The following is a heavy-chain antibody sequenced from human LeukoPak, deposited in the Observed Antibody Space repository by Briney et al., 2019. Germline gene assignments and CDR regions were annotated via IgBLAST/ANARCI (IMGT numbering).Heavy chain of an antibody. CDR2: IDNTGGVT. Sequence: GGSLRLSCTASGFIFSYYAMTWVRQAPGKGLEWVSGIDNTGGVTYYADPVKGRFTISRDNSKNTLYLQVTDLRAEDTAVYYCAKASWAGVTTTYFEHWAQGTRVTVSS. CDR1: GFIFSYYA. J-gene: IGHJ4*02. D-gene: IGHD1-26*01. V-gene: IGHV3-23*01. CDR3: AKASWAGVTTTYFEH.